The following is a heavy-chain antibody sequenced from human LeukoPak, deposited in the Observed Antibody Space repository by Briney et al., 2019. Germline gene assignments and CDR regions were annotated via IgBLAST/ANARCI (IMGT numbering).Heavy chain of an antibody. V-gene: IGHV4-39*01. CDR3: ARSLAGPRARPSDY. CDR1: GGSIRSSNYY. CDR2: IDYSGST. J-gene: IGHJ4*02. D-gene: IGHD6-19*01. Sequence: SETLSLTCTVSGGSIRSSNYYWGWIRQPPGRGLEWIGIIDYSGSTYYNPSLKSRVTMSVDTSKNQISLKLNSVTAADTAVYYCARSLAGPRARPSDYWGQGILVTVSS.